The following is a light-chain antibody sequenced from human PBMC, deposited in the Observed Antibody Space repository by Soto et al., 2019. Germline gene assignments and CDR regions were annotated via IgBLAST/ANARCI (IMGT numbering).Light chain of an antibody. V-gene: IGKV2-30*01. CDR3: MQGTHWPPYT. CDR1: QSLAYSDGNTY. J-gene: IGKJ2*01. CDR2: KVS. Sequence: DVVMTQSPISLPVTLGQPASISCRSSQSLAYSDGNTYLNWFQQRPGQSPRRLIYKVSNRDSGVPDRFSGSGSGTDFTLKISRVEAEDVGVYYCMQGTHWPPYTCGQGTKLEIK.